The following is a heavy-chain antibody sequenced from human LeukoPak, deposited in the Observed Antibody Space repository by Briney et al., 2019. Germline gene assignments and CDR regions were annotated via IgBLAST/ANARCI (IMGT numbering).Heavy chain of an antibody. CDR1: GFTFSKAW. V-gene: IGHV3-15*01. D-gene: IGHD6-13*01. Sequence: GGSLRLSCAASGFTFSKAWMSWVRQAPGKGLEWVGRYKSKTDGGTRDYAAPVEGRFSISRDDSKNTLYLQMNNLRTEDTAVYYCATERYTSSWFFDYWSQGTLVTVSS. CDR3: ATERYTSSWFFDY. CDR2: YKSKTDGGTR. J-gene: IGHJ4*02.